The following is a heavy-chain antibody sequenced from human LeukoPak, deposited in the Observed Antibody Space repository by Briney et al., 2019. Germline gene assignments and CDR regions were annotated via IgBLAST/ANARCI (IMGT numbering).Heavy chain of an antibody. CDR2: IKEDGSET. Sequence: PGESLRLSCAASGFIFKKYWMNWVRQVPGKGLECLPNIKEDGSETYYADSVKGRFTISRDNPKNLLFLQINSLRVEDTAVYYCARETPRRGETRDGYRWGQGTVVTVSS. J-gene: IGHJ4*02. V-gene: IGHV3-7*01. CDR3: ARETPRRGETRDGYR. CDR1: GFIFKKYW. D-gene: IGHD5-24*01.